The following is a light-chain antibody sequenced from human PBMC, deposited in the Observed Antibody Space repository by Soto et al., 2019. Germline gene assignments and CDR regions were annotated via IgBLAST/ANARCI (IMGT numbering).Light chain of an antibody. J-gene: IGLJ3*02. CDR1: RGSIASNY. CDR3: QSYNATNQG. V-gene: IGLV6-57*01. Sequence: NFMLTQPHSVSESPGKTVIISCTRSRGSIASNYVQWYQQRPGSSPTTVIYEDNQRPSGVPDRFSGSIDSSSNSASLTISGLATEDEADYDCQSYNATNQGFGGGTKLTVL. CDR2: EDN.